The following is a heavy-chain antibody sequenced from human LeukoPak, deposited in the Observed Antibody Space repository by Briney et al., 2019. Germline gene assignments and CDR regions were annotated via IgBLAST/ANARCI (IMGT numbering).Heavy chain of an antibody. CDR1: GFTFSSYA. D-gene: IGHD5-18*01. V-gene: IGHV3-64D*06. CDR3: VKDRGTAMVLYYFDY. CDR2: ISSNGGST. Sequence: PGGSLRLSCSATGFTFSSYAMHWVRQAPGKGLEYVSAISSNGGSTYYADSVKGRFTISRDNSKNTLYLQMSSLRAEDTAVYYCVKDRGTAMVLYYFDYWGQGTLVTVSS. J-gene: IGHJ4*02.